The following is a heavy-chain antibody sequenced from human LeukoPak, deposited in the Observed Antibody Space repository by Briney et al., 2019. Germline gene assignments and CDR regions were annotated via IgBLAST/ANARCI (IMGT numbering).Heavy chain of an antibody. CDR1: GYTFTGYY. J-gene: IGHJ3*02. Sequence: ASVKVSCKASGYTFTGYYMHWVRQAPGGGPEWVGGFDPEEGETIYAHKFQGRVSMTEDTSTDTAYMELRSLRSEDTAVYYCATDVETTDQEGAFDMWGQGTMVTVSS. CDR2: FDPEEGET. D-gene: IGHD4-11*01. V-gene: IGHV1-24*01. CDR3: ATDVETTDQEGAFDM.